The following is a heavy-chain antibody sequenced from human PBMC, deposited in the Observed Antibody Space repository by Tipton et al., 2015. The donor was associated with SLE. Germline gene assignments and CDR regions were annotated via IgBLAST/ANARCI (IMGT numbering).Heavy chain of an antibody. Sequence: TLSLTCTVSGGSISSYYWSWIRQPPGQGLEWIGNIFFNGNTYYTPSLKSRATISIDMSRNQFSLRLNFVTAADTAVYYCVRQPPGGGPGYQYDMDVWGQGTAVTVSS. J-gene: IGHJ6*02. CDR2: IFFNGNT. CDR3: VRQPPGGGPGYQYDMDV. CDR1: GGSISSYY. D-gene: IGHD1-14*01. V-gene: IGHV4-59*12.